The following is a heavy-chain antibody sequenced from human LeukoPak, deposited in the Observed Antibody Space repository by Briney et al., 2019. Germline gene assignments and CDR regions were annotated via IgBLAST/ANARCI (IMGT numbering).Heavy chain of an antibody. CDR1: GFTFSSYS. CDR3: ARDWDTAMVGDAFDI. V-gene: IGHV3-21*01. Sequence: GGSLRLSCAVSGFTFSSYSMNWVRQAPGKGLEWVSSISSSSSYIYYADSVKGRFTISRDNAKNSLYLQMNNLRAEDTAVYYCARDWDTAMVGDAFDIWGQGTMVTVSS. J-gene: IGHJ3*02. D-gene: IGHD5-18*01. CDR2: ISSSSSYI.